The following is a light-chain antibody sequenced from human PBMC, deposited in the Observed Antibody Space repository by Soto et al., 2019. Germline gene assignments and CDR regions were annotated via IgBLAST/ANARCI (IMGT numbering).Light chain of an antibody. CDR2: LNSDGSH. CDR3: QTWGTGIPV. J-gene: IGLJ2*01. CDR1: SGHSNYA. V-gene: IGLV4-69*01. Sequence: QPVLTQSPSASASLGASVKLTCTLSSGHSNYAIAWHQQQPEKGPRYLMSLNSDGSHSKGDGIPDRFSGSSSGAERYLTISSLQSEDEADYYCQTWGTGIPVFGGGTKLTVL.